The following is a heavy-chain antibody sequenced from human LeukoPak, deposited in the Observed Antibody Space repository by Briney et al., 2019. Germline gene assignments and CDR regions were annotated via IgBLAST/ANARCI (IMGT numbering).Heavy chain of an antibody. Sequence: GGSLRLSCAASGFTFSSYAMHWVRQAPGKGLEWVAVISYDGSNKYYADSVKGRFTISRDNSKNTLYLQMNSLRAEDTDVYYCAREGVVGALTNWFDPWGQGTLVTVSS. J-gene: IGHJ5*02. CDR1: GFTFSSYA. CDR3: AREGVVGALTNWFDP. V-gene: IGHV3-30-3*01. D-gene: IGHD1-26*01. CDR2: ISYDGSNK.